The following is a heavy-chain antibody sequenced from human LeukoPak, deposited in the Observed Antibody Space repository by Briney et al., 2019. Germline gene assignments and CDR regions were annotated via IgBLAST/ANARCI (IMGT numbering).Heavy chain of an antibody. CDR1: RFTFSSYA. J-gene: IGHJ4*02. Sequence: GRSLRLSCAASRFTFSSYAMHWVRQAPGKGLEWVANIKQDGSEKYYVDSVKGRFTISRDNAKNSLYLQMNSLRAEDTAVYYCARDRTAYDFWSGYYDYWGQGTLVTVSS. CDR2: IKQDGSEK. V-gene: IGHV3-7*01. CDR3: ARDRTAYDFWSGYYDY. D-gene: IGHD3-3*01.